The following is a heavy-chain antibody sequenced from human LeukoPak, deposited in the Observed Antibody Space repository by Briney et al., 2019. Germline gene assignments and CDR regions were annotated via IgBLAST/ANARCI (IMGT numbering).Heavy chain of an antibody. D-gene: IGHD1-1*01. Sequence: PPETPCLTCTVSGASISNYYWSWIWQPPGKGLECIGYVSYSGRTNHNPSLKSRVTISADTSKNQFSLKLTSVTAADTAVYYCARHERGAENLDYWGQG. CDR1: GASISNYY. V-gene: IGHV4-59*08. CDR3: ARHERGAENLDY. CDR2: VSYSGRT. J-gene: IGHJ4*02.